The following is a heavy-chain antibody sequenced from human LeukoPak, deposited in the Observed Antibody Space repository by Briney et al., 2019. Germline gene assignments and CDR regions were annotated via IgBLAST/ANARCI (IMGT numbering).Heavy chain of an antibody. CDR1: GFTFSSYA. J-gene: IGHJ4*02. CDR2: ISGSGGST. CDR3: AKDPNRYGGNPGGY. V-gene: IGHV3-23*01. Sequence: GGSLRLACAASGFTFSSYAMIWVRQAPGKGLEWVSAISGSGGSTYYADSVKGRFTISRDNSKNTLYLQMNSLRAEDTAVYYCAKDPNRYGGNPGGYWGQGTLVTVSS. D-gene: IGHD4-23*01.